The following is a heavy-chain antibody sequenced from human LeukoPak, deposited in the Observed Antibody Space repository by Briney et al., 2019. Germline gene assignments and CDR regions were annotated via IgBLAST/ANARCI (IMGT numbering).Heavy chain of an antibody. CDR1: GYTFTSYD. D-gene: IGHD3-3*01. J-gene: IGHJ6*03. CDR2: MNPNSGNT. Sequence: ASVKVSCKASGYTFTSYDINWVRQATGQGLEWMGWMNPNSGNTGYAQKFQGRVTMTRNTSISTAYMELSSLRSEDTAVYYCARVGGSSWTYYDFWSGSRADYYYMDVWGKGTTVNVSS. CDR3: ARVGGSSWTYYDFWSGSRADYYYMDV. V-gene: IGHV1-8*01.